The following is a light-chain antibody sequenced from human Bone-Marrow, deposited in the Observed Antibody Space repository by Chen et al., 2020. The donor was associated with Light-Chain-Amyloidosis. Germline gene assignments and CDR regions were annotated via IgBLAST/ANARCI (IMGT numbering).Light chain of an antibody. CDR1: NIGSTN. CDR2: DDS. J-gene: IGLJ3*02. Sequence: SYVLPQPSSVSVAPVQTATIACGGNNIGSTNVHWYQQTPGQAPLLVVYDDSDRPSGIPERLSGSNSGNTATLTISRVEAGDEADYYCQVWDRSSDRPVFGGGTKLTVL. CDR3: QVWDRSSDRPV. V-gene: IGLV3-21*02.